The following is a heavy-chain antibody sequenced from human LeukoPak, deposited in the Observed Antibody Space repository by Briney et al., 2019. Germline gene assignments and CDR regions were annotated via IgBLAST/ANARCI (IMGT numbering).Heavy chain of an antibody. Sequence: GGSLRLSCEASGFTFSSYAMSWVRQAPGKRLAWVSVTSSSADSTYYADSVKGRFTISRDNSKNTLFLQMNSLRAEDTAVYYCAKPLEKYTYGGNFDYWGQGILVTVSS. CDR2: TSSSADST. D-gene: IGHD4-23*01. J-gene: IGHJ4*02. CDR1: GFTFSSYA. V-gene: IGHV3-23*01. CDR3: AKPLEKYTYGGNFDY.